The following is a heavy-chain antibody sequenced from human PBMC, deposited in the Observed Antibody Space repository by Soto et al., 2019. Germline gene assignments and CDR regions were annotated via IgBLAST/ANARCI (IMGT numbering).Heavy chain of an antibody. CDR1: GFTFSTLG. CDR2: ISRSGTAT. J-gene: IGHJ5*02. CDR3: ARRDSRNWFDT. Sequence: EVQLLESGGGLVQPGGSLRLSCAASGFTFSTLGMSWVRQAPGKGLEWVSGISRSGTATYYADSVKGRFTISRDNSKNTLYLQMNSLRVEDTALYYCARRDSRNWFDTWGQGTLVTVSS. D-gene: IGHD2-21*01. V-gene: IGHV3-23*01.